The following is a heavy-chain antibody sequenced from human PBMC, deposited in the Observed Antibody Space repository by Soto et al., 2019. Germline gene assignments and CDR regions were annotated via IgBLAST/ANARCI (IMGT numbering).Heavy chain of an antibody. J-gene: IGHJ4*02. D-gene: IGHD3-3*02. CDR1: GFPFDDYA. CDR3: AKARDTTIFGVVFDY. Sequence: SLRLSCAASGFPFDDYAMHCVRQAPGKGLEWVSGISWNSGSIGYADSVKGRFTISRDNSKNTLYLQMNSLRAEDTAIYYCAKARDTTIFGVVFDYWGQGAQVTVSS. CDR2: ISWNSGSI. V-gene: IGHV3-9*01.